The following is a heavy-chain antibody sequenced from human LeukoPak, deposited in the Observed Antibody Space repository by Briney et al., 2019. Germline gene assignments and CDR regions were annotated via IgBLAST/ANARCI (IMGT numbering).Heavy chain of an antibody. J-gene: IGHJ4*02. V-gene: IGHV4-59*01. D-gene: IGHD3-16*01. CDR2: IHSSGST. Sequence: PSETLSLTCTVSGGSISDYYWTWIRQPPGKGLEWIAYIHSSGSTNYNPSLKSRVIISIDTSRSQLSLKLSSVTAADTAVYYCARIEGDNSLDYWGQGTLVTVSP. CDR3: ARIEGDNSLDY. CDR1: GGSISDYY.